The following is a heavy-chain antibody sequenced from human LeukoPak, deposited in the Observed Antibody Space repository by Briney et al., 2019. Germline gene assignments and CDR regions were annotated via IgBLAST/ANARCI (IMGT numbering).Heavy chain of an antibody. D-gene: IGHD3-10*01. Sequence: SETLSLTCTVSGGSISSSSYYWGWIRQPPGKGLEWIGSIYYSASTYYNPSLKSRVTISVDTSKNQFSLKLSSVTAADTAVYYCARRSLTYYYGSGPLDYWGQGTLVTVSS. J-gene: IGHJ4*02. CDR1: GGSISSSSYY. CDR3: ARRSLTYYYGSGPLDY. V-gene: IGHV4-39*01. CDR2: IYYSAST.